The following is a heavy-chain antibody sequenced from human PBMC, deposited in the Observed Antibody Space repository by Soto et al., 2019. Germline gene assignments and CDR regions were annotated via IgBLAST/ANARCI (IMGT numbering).Heavy chain of an antibody. J-gene: IGHJ4*02. CDR3: ATPIVAFY. CDR2: INAGNGNT. CDR1: GYTFTSYA. Sequence: QVQLVQSGAEVKKPGASVKVSFKDSGYTFTSYAIHWVRQAPGQRLEWMGWINAGNGNTKYSQKFQGRVIITRDTSAGTAYMELRSLRSEDTAVYYCATPIVAFYWGQGTLVTVSS. V-gene: IGHV1-3*01. D-gene: IGHD5-12*01.